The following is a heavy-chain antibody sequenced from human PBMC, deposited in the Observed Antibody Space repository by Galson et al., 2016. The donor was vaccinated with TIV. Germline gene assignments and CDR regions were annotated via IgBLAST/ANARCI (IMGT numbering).Heavy chain of an antibody. J-gene: IGHJ4*02. CDR1: GDTFRTYT. CDR2: ILPISATT. D-gene: IGHD2-15*01. V-gene: IGHV1-69*05. Sequence: SVKVSCKASGDTFRTYTVTWVRQAPGQGLEWMGGILPISATTNYAQKFQDRVTITTDEFSSTVYMEVTSLRSGDTAVYFCARDVPCGGSCYFFDDWGQGTLVTVSS. CDR3: ARDVPCGGSCYFFDD.